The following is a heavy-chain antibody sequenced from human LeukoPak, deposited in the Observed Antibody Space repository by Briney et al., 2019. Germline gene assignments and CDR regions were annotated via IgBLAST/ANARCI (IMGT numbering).Heavy chain of an antibody. J-gene: IGHJ4*02. CDR1: GGSISSGGYS. V-gene: IGHV4-30-2*01. CDR2: IYHSGST. CDR3: ARLGYGDFYYFDY. D-gene: IGHD4-17*01. Sequence: SQTLSLTRAVSGGSISSGGYSWSWIRQPPGKGLEWIGYIYHSGSTYYNPSLKSRVTISVDRSKNQFSLKLSSVTAADTAVYYCARLGYGDFYYFDYWGQGTLVTVSS.